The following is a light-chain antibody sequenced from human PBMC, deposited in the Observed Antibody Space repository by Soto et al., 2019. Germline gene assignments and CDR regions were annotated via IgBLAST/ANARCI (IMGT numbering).Light chain of an antibody. Sequence: DIQMIPTPSYVSASVGDRVIITCRASQAIDSWLAWYQQKPGEAPKLLIFTGSLLHSGVPPRFSGSGSGTDFTLTISSLQPEDFATYYCQQTLSFPPTFGQGTKVDIK. J-gene: IGKJ1*01. V-gene: IGKV1-12*01. CDR3: QQTLSFPPT. CDR2: TGS. CDR1: QAIDSW.